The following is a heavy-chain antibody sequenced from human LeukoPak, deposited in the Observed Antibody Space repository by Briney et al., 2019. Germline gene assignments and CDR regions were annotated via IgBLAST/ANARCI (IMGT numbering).Heavy chain of an antibody. V-gene: IGHV4-4*07. J-gene: IGHJ4*02. D-gene: IGHD2-2*01. Sequence: SETLSLTCTVSGGSISSYYWTWIRQPAGKGLEWIGRIYTSGSTNYNPSLKSRVTMSVDTSKNQFSLKLSSVTAADTAVYYCARTRGYQLLSLLDYWGQGTLVTVSS. CDR3: ARTRGYQLLSLLDY. CDR2: IYTSGST. CDR1: GGSISSYY.